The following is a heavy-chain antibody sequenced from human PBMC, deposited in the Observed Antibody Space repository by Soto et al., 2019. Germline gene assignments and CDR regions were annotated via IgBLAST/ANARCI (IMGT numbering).Heavy chain of an antibody. CDR2: ISYDGSKT. J-gene: IGHJ4*02. CDR3: VRDRAAFSWDY. V-gene: IGHV3-33*01. D-gene: IGHD6-13*01. CDR1: GFTFSGYG. Sequence: GGSLRLSCAASGFTFSGYGLHWVRQAPGKGLEWVTFISYDGSKTYYADSVKGRFTISRDNSKNTLYLQMNSLRGEDTALYYCVRDRAAFSWDYWGQGTLVTVSS.